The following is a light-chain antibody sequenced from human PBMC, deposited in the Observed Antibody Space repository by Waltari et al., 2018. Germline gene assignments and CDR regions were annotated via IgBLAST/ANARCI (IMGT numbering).Light chain of an antibody. V-gene: IGKV3-15*01. J-gene: IGKJ1*01. CDR2: GAS. CDR1: QSVSSN. Sequence: EIVMTQSPATLSVSTGERATLSCRASQSVSSNLAWYQQKPGQAPRLHIYGASTRATGIPARFSGSGSGTEFTLTISSLQSEDFAVYYCQQYNNWPPWTFGQGTKVEIK. CDR3: QQYNNWPPWT.